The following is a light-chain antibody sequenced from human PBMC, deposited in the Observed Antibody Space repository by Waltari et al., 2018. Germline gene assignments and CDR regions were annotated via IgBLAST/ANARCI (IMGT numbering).Light chain of an antibody. CDR3: SSFTTSGTYV. Sequence: QSALTQPASVSGSPGQSIAISCAGTSSDVGAYHFVSWYQQHPGKAPKLMIYDVNERPSGVSDRFSGSKSGNTASLTISGLQAEDETDYYCSSFTTSGTYVFGTGTKVTVL. V-gene: IGLV2-14*03. CDR1: SSDVGAYHF. J-gene: IGLJ1*01. CDR2: DVN.